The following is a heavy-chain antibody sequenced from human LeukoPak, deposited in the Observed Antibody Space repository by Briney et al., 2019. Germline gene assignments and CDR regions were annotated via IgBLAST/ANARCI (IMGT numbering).Heavy chain of an antibody. CDR3: VKDTYYYDSSGYYYFDY. Sequence: QPGGSLRLSCSASGFTFSSYAMHWVRQAPGKGLEYVSAISGNGGSTYYADSVKGRFTISRDNSKNTLYLQMSSLRAEDTAVYYCVKDTYYYDSSGYYYFDYWGQGTPVTVSS. D-gene: IGHD3-22*01. CDR2: ISGNGGST. J-gene: IGHJ4*02. V-gene: IGHV3-64D*06. CDR1: GFTFSSYA.